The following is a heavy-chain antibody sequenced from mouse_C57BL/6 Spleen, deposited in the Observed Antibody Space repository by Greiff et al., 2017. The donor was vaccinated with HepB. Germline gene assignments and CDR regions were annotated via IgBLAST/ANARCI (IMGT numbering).Heavy chain of an antibody. CDR2: IDPSDSYT. CDR1: GYTFTSYW. V-gene: IGHV1-69*01. D-gene: IGHD1-1*01. Sequence: QVQLQQPGAELVMPGASVKLSCKASGYTFTSYWMHWVKQRPGQGLEWIGEIDPSDSYTNYNQKFKGKSTLTVDKYSSTAYMQLSSLTSEDSAVYYCARGLTTGFAYWGQGTLVTVSA. CDR3: ARGLTTGFAY. J-gene: IGHJ3*01.